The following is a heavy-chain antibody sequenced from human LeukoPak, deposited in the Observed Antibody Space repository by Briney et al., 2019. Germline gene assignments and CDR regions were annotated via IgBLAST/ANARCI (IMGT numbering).Heavy chain of an antibody. CDR2: IGGSGVRT. Sequence: ETLSLTCTVSGGSISSGSYYWGWVRQAPGKGLEWVSGIGGSGVRTYYADSVKGRFTISRDNSRNTVYLQMKSLRDEDTAVYYCAKDSNWILFDDWGQGTLVTVSS. V-gene: IGHV3-23*01. J-gene: IGHJ4*02. CDR1: GGSISSGSYY. CDR3: AKDSNWILFDD. D-gene: IGHD2-2*03.